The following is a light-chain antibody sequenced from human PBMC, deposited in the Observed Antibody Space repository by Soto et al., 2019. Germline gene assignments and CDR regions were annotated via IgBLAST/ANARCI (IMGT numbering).Light chain of an antibody. CDR1: SSDVGGYKY. CDR3: TSYTSTSTRV. CDR2: EVS. Sequence: QSVLTQPASVSGSPGQPITISCTGTSSDVGGYKYVSWYQQYPGKAPKLMIYEVSNRPSGVSYRFSGSKSGNTASLTISGLQAEDEADYSCTSYTSTSTRVFGTGTKVTVL. J-gene: IGLJ1*01. V-gene: IGLV2-14*01.